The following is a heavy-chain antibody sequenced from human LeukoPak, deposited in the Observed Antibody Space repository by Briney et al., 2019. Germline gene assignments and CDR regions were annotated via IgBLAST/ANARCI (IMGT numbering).Heavy chain of an antibody. V-gene: IGHV1-69*05. CDR2: IIPIFGTA. D-gene: IGHD5-12*01. CDR3: ARALYQVARGAFDI. Sequence: ASVKVSCKASGGTFSSYAISWVRQAPGQGLEWMGGIIPIFGTASYAQKFQGRVTITTDESTSTAYMELSSLRSEDTAVYYCARALYQVARGAFDIWGQGTMVTVSS. CDR1: GGTFSSYA. J-gene: IGHJ3*02.